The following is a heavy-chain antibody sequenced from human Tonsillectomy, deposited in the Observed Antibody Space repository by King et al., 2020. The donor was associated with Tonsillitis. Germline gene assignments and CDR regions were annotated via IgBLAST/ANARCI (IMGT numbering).Heavy chain of an antibody. CDR3: ARGGGFCSGGSCFTYYYCYYMDV. Sequence: VQLVESGGGLVQPGGSLRLSCAASGFTLSDHYMDWVRQAPGKGLEWVGRTRNKANNYTTEYAASVKGRFIISRDDSKNSLHLQMNSLKTEDTAVYYCARGGGFCSGGSCFTYYYCYYMDVWGKGTAVTVSS. CDR1: GFTLSDHY. V-gene: IGHV3-72*01. CDR2: TRNKANNYTT. J-gene: IGHJ6*03. D-gene: IGHD2-15*01.